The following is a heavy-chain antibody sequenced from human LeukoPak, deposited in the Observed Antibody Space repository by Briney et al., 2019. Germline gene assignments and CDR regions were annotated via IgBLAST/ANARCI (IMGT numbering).Heavy chain of an antibody. CDR2: IYYSGST. V-gene: IGHV4-39*07. CDR1: GGSISSSSYY. CDR3: AREREREVFDY. Sequence: PSETLSLTCTVSGGSISSSSYYWGWIRQPPGKGLEWIGSIYYSGSTYYNPSLKSRVTISVDTSKNQFSLKLSSVTAADTAVYYCAREREREVFDYWGQGTLVTVSS. J-gene: IGHJ4*02. D-gene: IGHD1-26*01.